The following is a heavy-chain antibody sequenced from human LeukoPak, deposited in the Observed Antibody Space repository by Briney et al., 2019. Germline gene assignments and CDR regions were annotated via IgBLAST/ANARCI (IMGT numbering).Heavy chain of an antibody. Sequence: ASVKVSCKASGGTFSSYAISWVRQAPGQGVEWMGRIIPILGIANYAQKFQGRVTITADKSTSTAYMELSSLRSEDTAVYYCARGTLYSSSPFDYWGQGTLVTVSS. CDR2: IIPILGIA. D-gene: IGHD6-6*01. CDR1: GGTFSSYA. J-gene: IGHJ4*02. V-gene: IGHV1-69*10. CDR3: ARGTLYSSSPFDY.